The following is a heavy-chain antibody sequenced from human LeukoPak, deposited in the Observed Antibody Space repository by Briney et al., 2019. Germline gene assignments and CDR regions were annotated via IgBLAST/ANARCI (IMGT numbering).Heavy chain of an antibody. CDR3: ATPLRYFDWLSPPADY. V-gene: IGHV1-2*02. D-gene: IGHD3-9*01. CDR1: GYTFTGYY. CDR2: INPNSDGT. Sequence: GASVTVSCKASGYTFTGYYMHWVRQAPGQGLEWMGWINPNSDGTNYAQKFQGRVTMTRDTSISTAYMELSRLRSDDTAVYYCATPLRYFDWLSPPADYWGQGTLVTVSS. J-gene: IGHJ4*02.